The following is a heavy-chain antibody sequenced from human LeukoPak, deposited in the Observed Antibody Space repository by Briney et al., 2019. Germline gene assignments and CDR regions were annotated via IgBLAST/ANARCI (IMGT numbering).Heavy chain of an antibody. CDR3: ATSPASSCLDD. J-gene: IGHJ4*02. CDR1: GFSVSSSY. D-gene: IGHD2-2*01. V-gene: IGHV3-53*01. CDR2: VYSDGST. Sequence: GGSLRLSCAASGFSVSSSYMSWARQAPGKGLEWVSIVYSDGSTYYADSVKGRFTISRDNSRNTLFLQMNSLRAEDSAVYYCATSPASSCLDDWGQGTLVTVSS.